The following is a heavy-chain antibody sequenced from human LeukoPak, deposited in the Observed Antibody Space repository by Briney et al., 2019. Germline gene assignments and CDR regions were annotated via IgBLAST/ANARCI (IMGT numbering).Heavy chain of an antibody. V-gene: IGHV1-2*06. D-gene: IGHD2-2*01. J-gene: IGHJ4*02. Sequence: ASVKVSCKASGYTFTGYYMHWVRQAPGQGLEWMGRINPNSGGTNYAQKFQGRVTMTRDTSISTAYMELSRLRSDDTAVYYCARMVGYSSSTSCLVEDYWGQGTLVTVSS. CDR2: INPNSGGT. CDR3: ARMVGYSSSTSCLVEDY. CDR1: GYTFTGYY.